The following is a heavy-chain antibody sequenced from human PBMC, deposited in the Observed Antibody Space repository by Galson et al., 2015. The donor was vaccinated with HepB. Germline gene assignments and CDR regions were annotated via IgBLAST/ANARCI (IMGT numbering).Heavy chain of an antibody. J-gene: IGHJ4*02. CDR2: ITPNNGDT. CDR1: GYIFTNYG. Sequence: SVKVSCKASGYIFTNYGISWIRQAPGQGLEWMGWITPNNGDTKYTQNIQGRVTMTTDTSTNTAHMELRSLRSDDTAVYYCARPAIAAGFLGYWGQGTLVTVSS. CDR3: ARPAIAAGFLGY. V-gene: IGHV1-18*01. D-gene: IGHD6-13*01.